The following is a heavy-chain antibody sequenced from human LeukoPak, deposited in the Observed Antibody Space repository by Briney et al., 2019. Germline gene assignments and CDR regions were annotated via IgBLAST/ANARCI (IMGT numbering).Heavy chain of an antibody. D-gene: IGHD3-10*01. CDR2: ISGSGGST. J-gene: IGHJ6*03. CDR3: ARRPAGSYYYYYYYMDV. CDR1: GFTFSSYA. V-gene: IGHV3-23*01. Sequence: PGGSLRLSCAASGFTFSSYAMSWVRQAPGKGLEWVSAISGSGGSTYYADSVKGRFTISRDNSKNTLYLQMNSLRAEDTAVYYCARRPAGSYYYYYYYMDVWGKGTTVTISS.